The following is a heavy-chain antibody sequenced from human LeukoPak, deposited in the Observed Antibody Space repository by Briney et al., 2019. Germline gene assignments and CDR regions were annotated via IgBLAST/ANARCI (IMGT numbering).Heavy chain of an antibody. CDR3: AASRIQLWNNHNY. J-gene: IGHJ4*02. V-gene: IGHV3-7*01. D-gene: IGHD5-18*01. CDR1: GSTFSSYW. Sequence: PGGSLRLSCAVSGSTFSSYWMSWVRQAPGKGLEWVANIKEDGREKYYVDSVKGRFTISRDNAKNSLSPQMNSLRAEDTAVYYCAASRIQLWNNHNYWGQGTLVTVSS. CDR2: IKEDGREK.